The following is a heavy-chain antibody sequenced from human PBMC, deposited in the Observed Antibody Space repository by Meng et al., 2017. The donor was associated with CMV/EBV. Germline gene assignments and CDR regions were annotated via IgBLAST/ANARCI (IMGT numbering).Heavy chain of an antibody. D-gene: IGHD6-13*01. J-gene: IGHJ4*02. CDR1: GGSISSSNW. V-gene: IGHV4-4*02. Sequence: SETLSLTCAVSGGSISSSNWWSWVRQPPGKGLEWIGEIYHSGSTNYNRSLKSRVTISVDKSKNQFSLKLSSVTAADTAVYYCARGHSSSWKWGRTFDYWGQGTLVTVSS. CDR2: IYHSGST. CDR3: ARGHSSSWKWGRTFDY.